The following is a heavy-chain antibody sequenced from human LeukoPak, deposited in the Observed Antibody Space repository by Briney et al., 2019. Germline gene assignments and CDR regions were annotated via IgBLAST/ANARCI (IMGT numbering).Heavy chain of an antibody. D-gene: IGHD3-3*01. CDR1: GFTFSSYA. Sequence: GGSLRLSCVASGFTFSSYAMHWVRQAPGKGLEYVSAISSHGGSTYYANSVKGRFTISRDNSKDTLYLQMGSLRAEDTAVYYCAKWSYYDFWSGHLDYWGQGTLVTVSS. J-gene: IGHJ4*02. CDR3: AKWSYYDFWSGHLDY. CDR2: ISSHGGST. V-gene: IGHV3-64*01.